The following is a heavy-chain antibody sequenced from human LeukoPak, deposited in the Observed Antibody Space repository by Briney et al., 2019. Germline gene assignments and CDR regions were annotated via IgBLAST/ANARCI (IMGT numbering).Heavy chain of an antibody. CDR2: MNPNSGNT. J-gene: IGHJ6*03. CDR3: ARSRYERLYYYYYMDV. Sequence: VASVKVSCKASGYTFTSYDINWVRQATGQGLEWMGWMNPNSGNTGYAQKFQGRVTMTRNTSISTAYMELSSLGSEDTAVYYCARSRYERLYYYYYMDVWGKGTTVTISS. CDR1: GYTFTSYD. V-gene: IGHV1-8*01. D-gene: IGHD1-1*01.